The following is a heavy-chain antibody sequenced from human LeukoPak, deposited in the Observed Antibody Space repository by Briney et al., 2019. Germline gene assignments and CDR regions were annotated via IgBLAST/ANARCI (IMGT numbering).Heavy chain of an antibody. D-gene: IGHD2-15*01. CDR2: INHSGST. CDR1: GGSFSGYY. V-gene: IGHV4-34*01. J-gene: IGHJ5*02. Sequence: SETLSLTCAVYGGSFSGYYWSWIRQPPGKGLEWIGEINHSGSTNYNPSLKSRATISVDTSKNQFSLKLSSVTAADTAVYYCARLFVYCTNGVCYIRRGYCSGGSCYSGPYNWFDPWGQGTLVTVSS. CDR3: ARLFVYCTNGVCYIRRGYCSGGSCYSGPYNWFDP.